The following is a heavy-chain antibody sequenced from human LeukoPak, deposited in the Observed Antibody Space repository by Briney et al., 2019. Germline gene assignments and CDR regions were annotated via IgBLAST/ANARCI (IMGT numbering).Heavy chain of an antibody. CDR1: GYTLTELS. Sequence: GASVKVSCKVSGYTLTELSMHWVRQAPGKGLEWMGGFDPEDGETIYAQKSQGRVTMTEDTSTDTAYMELSSLRSEDTAVYYCATMGSGWLRTDYWGQGTLVTVSS. D-gene: IGHD6-19*01. J-gene: IGHJ4*02. CDR3: ATMGSGWLRTDY. V-gene: IGHV1-24*01. CDR2: FDPEDGET.